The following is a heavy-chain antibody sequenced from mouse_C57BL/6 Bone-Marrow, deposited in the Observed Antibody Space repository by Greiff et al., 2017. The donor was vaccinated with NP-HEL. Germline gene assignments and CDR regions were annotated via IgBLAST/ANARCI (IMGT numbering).Heavy chain of an antibody. D-gene: IGHD2-4*01. V-gene: IGHV1-81*01. CDR1: GYTFTSSG. J-gene: IGHJ3*01. Sequence: QVQLQQSGAELARPGASVKLSCKASGYTFTSSGISWVKQRTGQGLEWIGEIYPRSGNTYYNEKFKGKATLTADKSSSTAYMELRSLTSEDSAVYFCARRGLRRGPWFAYWGQGTLVTVSA. CDR2: IYPRSGNT. CDR3: ARRGLRRGPWFAY.